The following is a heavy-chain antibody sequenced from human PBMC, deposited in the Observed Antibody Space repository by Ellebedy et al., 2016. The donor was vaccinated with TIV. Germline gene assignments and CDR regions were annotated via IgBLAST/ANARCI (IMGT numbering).Heavy chain of an antibody. CDR1: GFTVSSNY. V-gene: IGHV3-53*01. CDR3: AKDRFECSGGSCYEYFDY. J-gene: IGHJ4*02. Sequence: GESLKISCAASGFTVSSNYMSWVRQAPGKGLEWVSVIYSGGSTYYADSVKGRFTISRDNSKNTLYHQMNSLRAEDTAVYYCAKDRFECSGGSCYEYFDYWGQGTLVTVSS. CDR2: IYSGGST. D-gene: IGHD2-15*01.